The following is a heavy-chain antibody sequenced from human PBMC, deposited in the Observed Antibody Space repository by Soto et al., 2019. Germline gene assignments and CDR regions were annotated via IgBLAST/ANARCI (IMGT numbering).Heavy chain of an antibody. CDR2: IYYSGST. J-gene: IGHJ4*02. CDR3: ASHLRPTNWGGGYFDD. V-gene: IGHV4-59*01. D-gene: IGHD7-27*01. Sequence: NLSETLSLTYNGSGGSISSYYWSGIRQPPGKGLEWIGYIYYSGSTNYNPSLKSRVTISVDTSKNQFSLKLSSVTAADTAVYYCASHLRPTNWGGGYFDDWGQGPLVTVSS. CDR1: GGSISSYY.